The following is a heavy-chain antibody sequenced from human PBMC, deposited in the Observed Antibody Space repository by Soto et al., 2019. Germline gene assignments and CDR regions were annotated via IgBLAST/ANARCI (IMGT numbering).Heavy chain of an antibody. CDR1: GFSIGSYY. CDR3: ARMERGYDFWSGTKRTNWFDP. J-gene: IGHJ5*02. Sequence: LETLSLTCPVSGFSIGSYYWSLIRQPPGKGLEWIGYIYYSGSTNYNPSLKSRVTISVDTSKNQFSLKLSSVTAADTAVYYCARMERGYDFWSGTKRTNWFDPWGQGTLVTVSS. CDR2: IYYSGST. D-gene: IGHD3-3*01. V-gene: IGHV4-59*01.